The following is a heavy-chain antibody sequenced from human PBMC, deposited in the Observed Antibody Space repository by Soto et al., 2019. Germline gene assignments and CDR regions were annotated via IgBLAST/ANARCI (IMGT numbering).Heavy chain of an antibody. CDR1: GGSISSYY. CDR3: ARKGNYYDSGGYYSDAFDI. V-gene: IGHV4-59*01. J-gene: IGHJ3*02. CDR2: IYYSGST. D-gene: IGHD3-22*01. Sequence: SETLSLTCTVSGGSISSYYWSWIRQPPGKGLEWIGYIYYSGSTNYNPSLKSRVTIPVDTSKNQFSLKLSSVTAADTAVYYCARKGNYYDSGGYYSDAFDIWGQGTMDTVSS.